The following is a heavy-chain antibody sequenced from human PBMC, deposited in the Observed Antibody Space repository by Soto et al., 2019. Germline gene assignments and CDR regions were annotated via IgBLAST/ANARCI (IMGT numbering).Heavy chain of an antibody. CDR1: GLTLSSYA. D-gene: IGHD3-22*01. CDR2: ISGSGAAT. J-gene: IGHJ4*01. V-gene: IGHV3-23*01. Sequence: GGSLRLSCAASGLTLSSYAISWVRQAPGKGLEWVSSISGSGAATYYADSVKGRFTISRDNSKNTLYLQMNSLRAEDTAVYYCAKALRGAMMVGGLSCELWGREAHVTVAS. CDR3: AKALRGAMMVGGLSCEL.